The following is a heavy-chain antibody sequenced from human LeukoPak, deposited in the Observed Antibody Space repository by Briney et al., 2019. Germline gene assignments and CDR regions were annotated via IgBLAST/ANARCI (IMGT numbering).Heavy chain of an antibody. CDR3: AKAHESGGYPCLAH. V-gene: IGHV3-23*01. CDR1: GGTFSIYA. D-gene: IGHD3-22*01. CDR2: IIGSGGTA. J-gene: IGHJ1*01. Sequence: GGSLRLSCGASGGTFSIYARSWVRHAPGKGLERVSAIIGSGGTAYYADSFKGRFTISRDNFKNTMYLQMASLRAEDTAVYYWAKAHESGGYPCLAHWGLGPLVTVSS.